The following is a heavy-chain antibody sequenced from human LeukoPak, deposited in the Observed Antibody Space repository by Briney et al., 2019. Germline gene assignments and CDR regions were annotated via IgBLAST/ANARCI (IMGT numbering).Heavy chain of an antibody. J-gene: IGHJ4*02. CDR2: INPNSGGT. Sequence: ASVKVSCKASGYTFTCYYMHWVRQAPGQGLEWMGRINPNSGGTNYAQKLQGRVTMTRDTSVSTAYMELSRLRSDDTAMYYCARGARGTWAWGDWGQGTLVTASS. D-gene: IGHD3-10*01. V-gene: IGHV1-2*06. CDR1: GYTFTCYY. CDR3: ARGARGTWAWGD.